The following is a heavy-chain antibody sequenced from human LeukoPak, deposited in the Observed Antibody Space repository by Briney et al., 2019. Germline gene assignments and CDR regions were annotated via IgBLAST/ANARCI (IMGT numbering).Heavy chain of an antibody. CDR2: MSPNSGDT. Sequence: VASVKVSCKASGYTFTSYDFNWVRQATGQRPEWMGWMSPNSGDTGYARKFQDRVTMTRNTSISTAYMELSSLRSDDTAVYYCARGPPNWGYDYWGPGTLVTVSS. D-gene: IGHD7-27*01. J-gene: IGHJ4*02. CDR3: ARGPPNWGYDY. CDR1: GYTFTSYD. V-gene: IGHV1-8*01.